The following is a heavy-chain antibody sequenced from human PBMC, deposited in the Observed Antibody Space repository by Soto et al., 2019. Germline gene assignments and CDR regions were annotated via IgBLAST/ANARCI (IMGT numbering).Heavy chain of an antibody. Sequence: QPGGSLRLSCVASGFTVSSSYMNWVRQAPGKGLEWVSLIYSGGSTYYADSVKGRFTISRDNFKNTLYLQMNSLRAEDTAVYYCAREGWLDPWGQGTLVTVSS. V-gene: IGHV3-53*01. CDR3: AREGWLDP. J-gene: IGHJ5*02. CDR2: IYSGGST. CDR1: GFTVSSSY.